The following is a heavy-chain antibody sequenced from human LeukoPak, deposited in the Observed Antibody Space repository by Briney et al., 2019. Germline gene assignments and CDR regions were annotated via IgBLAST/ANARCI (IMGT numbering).Heavy chain of an antibody. V-gene: IGHV1-24*01. D-gene: IGHD5-18*01. J-gene: IGHJ4*02. CDR3: ATAPPGYSFGACDFDY. Sequence: ASVKVSCKVSGYTLTELSMHWVRKALGKGLGGMGGFDPEDGETSYAQKFQGRVTMTEDTSTDTAYTELSSLRSEDTAVYYCATAPPGYSFGACDFDYWGQGTLVTVSS. CDR1: GYTLTELS. CDR2: FDPEDGET.